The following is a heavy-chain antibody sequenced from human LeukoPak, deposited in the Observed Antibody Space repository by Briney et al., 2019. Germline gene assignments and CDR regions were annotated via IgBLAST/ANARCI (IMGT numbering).Heavy chain of an antibody. CDR1: GYTFTGYY. CDR2: INPNSGGT. Sequence: GASVKVSCKASGYTFTGYYMHWVRQAPGQGLEWMGWINPNSGGTNYAQKFQGRVTMTRDTSTSTVYMELSSLRSEDTAVYYCARGFYDSSGYYLGYWGQGTLVTVSS. V-gene: IGHV1-2*02. J-gene: IGHJ4*02. D-gene: IGHD3-22*01. CDR3: ARGFYDSSGYYLGY.